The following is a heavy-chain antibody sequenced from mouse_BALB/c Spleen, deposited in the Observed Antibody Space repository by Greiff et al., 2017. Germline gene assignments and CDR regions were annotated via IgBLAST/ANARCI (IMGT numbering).Heavy chain of an antibody. D-gene: IGHD2-4*01. CDR2: IDPANGNT. Sequence: VQLKQSGAELVKPGASVKLSCTASGFNIKDTYMHWVKQRPEQGLEWIGRIDPANGNTKYDPKFQGKATITADTSSNTAYLQLSSLTSEDTAVYYCARIYYDYGDYYAMDYWGQGTSVTVSS. V-gene: IGHV14-3*02. J-gene: IGHJ4*01. CDR3: ARIYYDYGDYYAMDY. CDR1: GFNIKDTY.